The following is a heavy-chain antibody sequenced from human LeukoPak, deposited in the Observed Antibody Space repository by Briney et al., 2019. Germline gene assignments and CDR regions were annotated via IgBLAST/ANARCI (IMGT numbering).Heavy chain of an antibody. Sequence: PGGSPRLSCAASGFTFSSYWMHWVRQAPGKGLVWVSRINNDGRSTNYADSVKGRFTVSRDNAKNTLYLQMNSLRAEDTAVYYCARSYSGSYWYYWGQGTLVTVSS. V-gene: IGHV3-74*01. J-gene: IGHJ4*02. CDR2: INNDGRST. D-gene: IGHD3-10*01. CDR3: ARSYSGSYWYY. CDR1: GFTFSSYW.